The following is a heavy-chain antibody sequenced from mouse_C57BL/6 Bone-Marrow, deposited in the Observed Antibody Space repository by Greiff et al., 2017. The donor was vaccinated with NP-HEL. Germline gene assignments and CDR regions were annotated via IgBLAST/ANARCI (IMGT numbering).Heavy chain of an antibody. J-gene: IGHJ3*01. CDR2: GQGLEWDG. D-gene: IGHD1-2*01. CDR3: SEDSAVYYCACSWGAWFAY. V-gene: IGHV1-87*01. CDR1: FTFSRRVH. Sequence: VPLQPSGPELARAWGFGEIFCQAFFTFSRRVHLSIWDTNYWEQWGKKRPGQGLEWDGGLYPGNGDTSYNQKFKGKATLTADKSSSTAYMQLSSLTSEDSAVYYCACSWGAWFAYWGQGTLVTVSA.